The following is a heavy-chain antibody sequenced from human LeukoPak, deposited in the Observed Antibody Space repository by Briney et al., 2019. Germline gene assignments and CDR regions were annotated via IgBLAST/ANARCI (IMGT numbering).Heavy chain of an antibody. CDR1: GGSFSGYY. Sequence: SETLSLTCAVYGGSFSGYYWSWIRQPPGKGLEWIGEINQSGSTNYNPSLKSRVTISVDTSKNQFSLKLSSVTAADTAVYYCARGRNYYGSGSYFRRNWFDPWGQGTLVTVSS. D-gene: IGHD3-10*01. J-gene: IGHJ5*02. CDR3: ARGRNYYGSGSYFRRNWFDP. CDR2: INQSGST. V-gene: IGHV4-34*01.